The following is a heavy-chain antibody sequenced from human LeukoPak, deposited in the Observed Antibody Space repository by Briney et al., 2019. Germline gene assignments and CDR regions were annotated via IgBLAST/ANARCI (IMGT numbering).Heavy chain of an antibody. CDR2: INHSGST. Sequence: SETLSLTCAVYGGSFSGYYWSWIRRPPGKGLEWIGEINHSGSTNYNPSLKSRVTISVDTSKNQFSLKLSSVTAADTAVYYCAREGYSSSWTPFDYWGQGTLVTVSS. CDR1: GGSFSGYY. D-gene: IGHD6-13*01. V-gene: IGHV4-34*01. J-gene: IGHJ4*02. CDR3: AREGYSSSWTPFDY.